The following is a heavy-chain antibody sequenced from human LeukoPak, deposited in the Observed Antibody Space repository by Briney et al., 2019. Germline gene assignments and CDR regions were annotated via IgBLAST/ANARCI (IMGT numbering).Heavy chain of an antibody. V-gene: IGHV5-51*01. Sequence: GESLKISCKGSGYSFTSNWIGWVRQMPGKGLEWMGIIYPGDSDTRYSPSFQGQVTISADKSISTAYLQWSSLKASDTAMYYCARTGGRWNLDDAFDIWGQGTMVTVSS. CDR2: IYPGDSDT. CDR3: ARTGGRWNLDDAFDI. D-gene: IGHD1-7*01. CDR1: GYSFTSNW. J-gene: IGHJ3*02.